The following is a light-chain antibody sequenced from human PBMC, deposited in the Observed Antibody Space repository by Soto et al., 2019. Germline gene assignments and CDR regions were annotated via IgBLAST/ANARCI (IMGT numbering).Light chain of an antibody. V-gene: IGLV2-14*01. CDR2: DVT. Sequence: QSALTQPASVSGSPGQSSTISCTRTSSDVGGYNYVSWYQQQPGKAPKFMIYDVTNRPSGVSNRFSGSKSGNTASLTISGLQAEDEADYYCCSYTTSNTRQIVFGTGTKVTVL. CDR3: CSYTTSNTRQIV. J-gene: IGLJ1*01. CDR1: SSDVGGYNY.